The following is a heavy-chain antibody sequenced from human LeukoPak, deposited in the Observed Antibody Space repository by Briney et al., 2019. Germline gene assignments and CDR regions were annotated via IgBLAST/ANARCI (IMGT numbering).Heavy chain of an antibody. Sequence: GGSLRLSCTASGFTFSSYAMSWLRQAPGKGLEWVSSISGSYGTTYYADSVKGRFTISRDNSKNTLYLQMNSLRAEDTALYYCAKGNIAELPAAPYYWGQGTLVTVSS. CDR3: AKGNIAELPAAPYY. CDR2: ISGSYGTT. V-gene: IGHV3-23*01. D-gene: IGHD2-2*01. J-gene: IGHJ4*02. CDR1: GFTFSSYA.